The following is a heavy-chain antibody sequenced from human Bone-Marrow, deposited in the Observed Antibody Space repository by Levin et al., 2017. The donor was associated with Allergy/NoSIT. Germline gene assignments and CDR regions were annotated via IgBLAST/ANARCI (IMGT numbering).Heavy chain of an antibody. J-gene: IGHJ6*02. CDR3: AGWMDTSLVTGTTSYHYCGMDV. CDR1: GYTFTTYD. Sequence: GESLKISCKASGYTFTTYDINWVRQATGQGLEWMGWMNPNSGNTGYAQKFQGRVTMTRNTSISTAYMELSSLRSEDTAVYYCAGWMDTSLVTGTTSYHYCGMDVWGQGTTVIVSS. D-gene: IGHD5-18*01. CDR2: MNPNSGNT. V-gene: IGHV1-8*01.